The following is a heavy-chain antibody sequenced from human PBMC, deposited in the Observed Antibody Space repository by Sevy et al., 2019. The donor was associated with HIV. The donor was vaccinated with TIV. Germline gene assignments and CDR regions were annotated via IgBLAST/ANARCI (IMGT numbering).Heavy chain of an antibody. CDR1: GGSVSSGRYY. J-gene: IGHJ4*02. CDR3: ACGGYYGLGSYDS. CDR2: IYDSGGA. D-gene: IGHD3-10*01. V-gene: IGHV4-61*01. Sequence: SETLSLTCTVSGGSVSSGRYYWSWIRQSPGKGLEWIGYIYDSGGANQNPSLKSQVTITLDTSKTQVPLRLRSVTAAATAVDYCACGGYYGLGSYDSWGQGTLVTVSS.